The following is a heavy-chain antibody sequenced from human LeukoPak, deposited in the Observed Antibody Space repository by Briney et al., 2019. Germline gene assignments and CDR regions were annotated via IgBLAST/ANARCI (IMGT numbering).Heavy chain of an antibody. V-gene: IGHV1-69*06. CDR1: GVTFRSYA. D-gene: IGHD6-19*01. CDR3: ARDPGVAVADIPFWFDP. J-gene: IGHJ5*02. CDR2: IFPIFGTA. Sequence: EASVKVSCKASGVTFRSYAISWVRQASGQGLGWMGGIFPIFGTANYAQKFQGRVTITVDKSTSTAYMELSRLRYEDTAVYYCARDPGVAVADIPFWFDPWGQGTLVTVSS.